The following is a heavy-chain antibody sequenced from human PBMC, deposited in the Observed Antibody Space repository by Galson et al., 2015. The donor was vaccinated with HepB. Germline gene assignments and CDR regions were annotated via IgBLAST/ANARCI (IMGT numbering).Heavy chain of an antibody. Sequence: SLRLSCAASGFTFRTYWMHWVRQAPGKGLVWVSRVNSDGSSTTYADSVRGRFTISRDNAKNTLYLQMNSLRAEDTAVYYCARDVQNSNWFDPWGQGTLVTVSS. J-gene: IGHJ5*02. CDR1: GFTFRTYW. CDR3: ARDVQNSNWFDP. V-gene: IGHV3-74*01. D-gene: IGHD1-1*01. CDR2: VNSDGSST.